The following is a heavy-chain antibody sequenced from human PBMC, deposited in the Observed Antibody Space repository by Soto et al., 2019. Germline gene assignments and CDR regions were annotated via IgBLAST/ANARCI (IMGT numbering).Heavy chain of an antibody. V-gene: IGHV3-15*01. CDR1: GFTFINAW. Sequence: PGGSLRLSCAASGFTFINAWMSWGRQAPGKGLEWVGRIKSKTDGGTTDYAAPVKGRFTISRDDSKNTLYLQMNSLKTEDTAVYYCTTDRDYDILTGYYRHDYWGQGTLVTVSS. J-gene: IGHJ4*02. CDR3: TTDRDYDILTGYYRHDY. D-gene: IGHD3-9*01. CDR2: IKSKTDGGTT.